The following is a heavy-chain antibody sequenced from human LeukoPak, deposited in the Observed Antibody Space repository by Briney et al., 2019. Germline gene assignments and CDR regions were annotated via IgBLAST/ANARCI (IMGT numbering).Heavy chain of an antibody. CDR2: IKQDGSEK. V-gene: IGHV3-7*01. J-gene: IGHJ3*02. D-gene: IGHD2-15*01. CDR1: GFTFSRYS. CDR3: ARDEGSLRAFDI. Sequence: PGGSLRLSCAASGFTFSRYSMNWVRQAPGKGLEWVANIKQDGSEKYYVDSVKGRFTISRDNAKNSLYLQMNSLRAEDTAVYYCARDEGSLRAFDIWGQGTMVTVSS.